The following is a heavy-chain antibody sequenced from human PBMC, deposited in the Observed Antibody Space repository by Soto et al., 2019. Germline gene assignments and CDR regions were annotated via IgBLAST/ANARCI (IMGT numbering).Heavy chain of an antibody. D-gene: IGHD3-3*01. V-gene: IGHV3-23*01. CDR3: AKDTLYYDFWSGYYSYFDY. CDR2: ISGSGGST. CDR1: GFTFSSYA. J-gene: IGHJ4*02. Sequence: PGGSLRLSCAASGFTFSSYAMSWVRQAPGKGLEWVSAISGSGGSTYYADSVKGRFTISRDNSKNTLYLQMNSLRAEDTAVYYCAKDTLYYDFWSGYYSYFDYWGQGTLVTAPQ.